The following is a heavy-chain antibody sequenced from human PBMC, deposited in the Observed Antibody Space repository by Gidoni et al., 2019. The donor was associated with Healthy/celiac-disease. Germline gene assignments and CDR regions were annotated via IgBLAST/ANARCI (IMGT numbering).Heavy chain of an antibody. V-gene: IGHV3-48*01. D-gene: IGHD1-1*01. CDR2: ISSSSSTI. CDR1: GFTFSSYS. CDR3: ARGPLNQLDY. J-gene: IGHJ4*02. Sequence: EVQLVESGGGLVQPGGSLSLSCAASGFTFSSYSMNWVRQAPGKGLEWVSYISSSSSTIYYADSVKGRFTISRDNAKNSLYLQMNSLRAEDTAVYYCARGPLNQLDYWGQGTLVTVSS.